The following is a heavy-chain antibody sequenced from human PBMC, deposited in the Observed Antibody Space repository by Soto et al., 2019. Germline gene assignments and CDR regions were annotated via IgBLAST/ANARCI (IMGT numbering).Heavy chain of an antibody. Sequence: SQTLSITCTVAGGSVSSGRYSWSWIRQPPGKGLEWIGYIYYSVSTNYNPSLKSRVTISVDTSKNQFSLKLSSVTAADTAVYYCARDLGSGWYEFDYWGQGTLVTCSS. V-gene: IGHV4-61*01. CDR2: IYYSVST. D-gene: IGHD6-19*01. J-gene: IGHJ4*02. CDR3: ARDLGSGWYEFDY. CDR1: GGSVSSGRYS.